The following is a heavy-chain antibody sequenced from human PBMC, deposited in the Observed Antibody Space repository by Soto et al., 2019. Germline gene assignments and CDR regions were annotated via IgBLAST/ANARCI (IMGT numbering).Heavy chain of an antibody. J-gene: IGHJ4*02. CDR3: ARGGGRYGDDFDY. V-gene: IGHV1-69*01. CDR1: GDTFSSYT. CDR2: IIPIFGTA. D-gene: IGHD4-17*01. Sequence: QVQLVQSGAEVKKPGSSVKVSCKASGDTFSSYTISWVRQAPGQGLEWMGGIIPIFGTANYPQKFQGRVTITADESTGTAYMELRSLRSDDTAVYYCARGGGRYGDDFDYWGQGTLVTVSS.